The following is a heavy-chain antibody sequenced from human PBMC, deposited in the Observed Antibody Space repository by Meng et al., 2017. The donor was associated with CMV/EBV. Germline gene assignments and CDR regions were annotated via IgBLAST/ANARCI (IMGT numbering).Heavy chain of an antibody. CDR3: AREGHYYGSGRYYKVFDY. J-gene: IGHJ4*02. CDR2: IYSGGST. Sequence: FTVSSNYMSWVRQAPGKGLEWVSVIYSGGSTYYADSVKGRFTISRDNSKNTLYLQMNSLRAEDTAVYYCAREGHYYGSGRYYKVFDYWGQGTLVTVSS. V-gene: IGHV3-66*02. CDR1: FTVSSNY. D-gene: IGHD3-10*01.